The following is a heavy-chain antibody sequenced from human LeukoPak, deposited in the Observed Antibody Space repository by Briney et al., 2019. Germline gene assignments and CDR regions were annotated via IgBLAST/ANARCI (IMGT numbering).Heavy chain of an antibody. CDR2: ISGSGGST. J-gene: IGHJ3*02. Sequence: AGGSLRLSCAASGFTFSSYAMSWVRQAAGKGLEWVSAISGSGGSTYYADSVKGRFTISRDNSKNTLYLQMNSLRAEDTAVYYCARDVLGGSGSYYSPPNAFDIWGQGTMVTVSS. D-gene: IGHD3-10*01. CDR1: GFTFSSYA. V-gene: IGHV3-23*01. CDR3: ARDVLGGSGSYYSPPNAFDI.